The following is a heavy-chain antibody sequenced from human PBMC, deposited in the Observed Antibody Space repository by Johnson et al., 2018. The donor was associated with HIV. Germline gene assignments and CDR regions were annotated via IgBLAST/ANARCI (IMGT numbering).Heavy chain of an antibody. J-gene: IGHJ3*02. CDR1: GFTFDDYG. CDR2: ISGSNAST. D-gene: IGHD3-10*01. V-gene: IGHV3-20*04. CDR3: ARDFVAFGECTAFDI. Sequence: VQLVESGGRVVRPGDSLRLSCAASGFTFDDYGMSWVRQVPGKGLEWVSGISGSNASTYYADSVKGRFTISRDNSKNTLYLQMNRLRAEDTALYYCARDFVAFGECTAFDIWGQGTMVAVSS.